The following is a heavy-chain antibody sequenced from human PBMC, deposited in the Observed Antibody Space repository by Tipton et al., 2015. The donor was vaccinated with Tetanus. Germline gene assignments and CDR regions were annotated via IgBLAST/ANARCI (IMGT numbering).Heavy chain of an antibody. Sequence: TLSLTCAVSGGSISSSNWWSWVRQPPGKGLEWIGEIYHSGSTNYNPSLKSRVTISVDKSKNQFSLKLSSVTAADTAVYYCARGQTYYYDSSAYYPHWYFDLWGRGTLVTVSS. D-gene: IGHD3-22*01. CDR3: ARGQTYYYDSSAYYPHWYFDL. CDR1: GGSISSSNW. V-gene: IGHV4-4*02. CDR2: IYHSGST. J-gene: IGHJ2*01.